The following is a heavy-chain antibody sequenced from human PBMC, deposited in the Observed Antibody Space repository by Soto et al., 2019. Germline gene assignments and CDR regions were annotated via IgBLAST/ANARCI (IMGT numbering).Heavy chain of an antibody. CDR3: AKNLRPLYGMDV. CDR1: GFTFSSYA. D-gene: IGHD6-25*01. Sequence: EVQLLESGGGLVQPGGSLRLSCAASGFTFSSYAMCWVRQAPGEGLEWVSAISGRGGSTYYADSVKGRFTISRHNSKNTLYLQMNSLRADDTAVYYCAKNLRPLYGMDVWGQGTTVTVSS. CDR2: ISGRGGST. V-gene: IGHV3-23*01. J-gene: IGHJ6*02.